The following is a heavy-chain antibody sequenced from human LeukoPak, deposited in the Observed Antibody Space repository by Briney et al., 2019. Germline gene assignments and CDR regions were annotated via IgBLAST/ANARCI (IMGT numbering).Heavy chain of an antibody. Sequence: GGSLRLSCAASGFTFDDYAMHWVRQAPGKGVEWVSGISWNSGSIGYADSVKGRFTISRDNAKNSLYLQMNSLRAEDTALYYCAKDSLYYYDSSGYYYDTLGAFDIWGQGTMVTVSS. CDR3: AKDSLYYYDSSGYYYDTLGAFDI. D-gene: IGHD3-22*01. CDR1: GFTFDDYA. CDR2: ISWNSGSI. J-gene: IGHJ3*02. V-gene: IGHV3-9*01.